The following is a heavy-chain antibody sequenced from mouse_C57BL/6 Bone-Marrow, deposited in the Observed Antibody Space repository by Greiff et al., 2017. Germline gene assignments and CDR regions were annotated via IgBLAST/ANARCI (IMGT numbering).Heavy chain of an antibody. D-gene: IGHD3-2*02. V-gene: IGHV1-15*01. J-gene: IGHJ3*01. CDR3: TRNSSGHEEDWFAY. CDR2: IDPETGGT. Sequence: VQLQQSGAELVRPGASVTLSCKASGYTFTDYEMHWVKQTPVHGLEWIGAIDPETGGTAYNQKFKGKAILTADKSSSTAYMELRSLTSEDSAVYYCTRNSSGHEEDWFAYWGQGTLVTVSA. CDR1: GYTFTDYE.